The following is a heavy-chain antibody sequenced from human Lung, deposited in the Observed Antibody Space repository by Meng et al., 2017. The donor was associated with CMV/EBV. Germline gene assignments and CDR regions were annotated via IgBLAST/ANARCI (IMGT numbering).Heavy chain of an antibody. CDR1: GFTFSSYW. D-gene: IGHD2-2*01. V-gene: IGHV3-7*01. Sequence: GESLKISCAASGFTFSSYWMSWVRQAPGKGLEWVANIKQDGSEKYYVDSVKGRFTISRDNAKNSLYLQMNSLRPEDTAVYYCARDPRGINIVVVHNGMDVWGQGTTVTVSS. J-gene: IGHJ6*02. CDR2: IKQDGSEK. CDR3: ARDPRGINIVVVHNGMDV.